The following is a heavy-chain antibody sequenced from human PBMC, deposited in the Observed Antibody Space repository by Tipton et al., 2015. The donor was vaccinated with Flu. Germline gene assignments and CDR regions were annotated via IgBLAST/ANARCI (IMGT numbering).Heavy chain of an antibody. J-gene: IGHJ4*02. V-gene: IGHV4-39*07. CDR1: GGSLSSSSSD. D-gene: IGHD1-14*01. CDR3: ARVPTGYLVDY. Sequence: PGLVKPSETLSLTCTVSGGSLSSSSSDWGWIRQPPGKGLEWIGSIYYSGSTYYNPSPRSQVTISVDTSKNQFSLKLSSVTAADTAVYYCARVPTGYLVDYWGQGTLVTVSS. CDR2: IYYSGST.